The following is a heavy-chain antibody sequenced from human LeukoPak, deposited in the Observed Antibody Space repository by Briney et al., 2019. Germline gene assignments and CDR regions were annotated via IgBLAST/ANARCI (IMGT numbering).Heavy chain of an antibody. CDR1: GGTFSSYA. V-gene: IGHV1-69*04. D-gene: IGHD3-22*01. CDR2: IIPILGIA. J-gene: IGHJ3*02. CDR3: ARADTPHFHYYYDSSRYYRHAFDI. Sequence: SVKVSCKASGGTFSSYAISWVRQAPGQGLEWMGRIIPILGIANYAQKFQGRVTITADKSTSTAYMELSSLRSEDTAVYYCARADTPHFHYYYDSSRYYRHAFDIWGQGTMVTVSS.